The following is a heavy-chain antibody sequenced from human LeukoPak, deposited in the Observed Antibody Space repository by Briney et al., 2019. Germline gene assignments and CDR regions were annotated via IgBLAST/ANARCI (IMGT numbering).Heavy chain of an antibody. Sequence: GGSLRLSCAASGFTFGSYAMSWVRQAPGKGLEWVAVIWYDGSNKYYADSVKGRFTISRDNSKNTLYLQMNSLRAEDTAVYYCAKDGEVGATGNFDYWGQGTLVTVSS. V-gene: IGHV3-33*06. CDR2: IWYDGSNK. CDR1: GFTFGSYA. D-gene: IGHD1-26*01. J-gene: IGHJ4*02. CDR3: AKDGEVGATGNFDY.